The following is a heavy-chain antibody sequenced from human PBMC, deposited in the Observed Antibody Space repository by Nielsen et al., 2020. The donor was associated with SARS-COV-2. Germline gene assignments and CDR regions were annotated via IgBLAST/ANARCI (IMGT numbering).Heavy chain of an antibody. J-gene: IGHJ4*02. V-gene: IGHV4-59*01. CDR3: AREGPPTDPMGFDY. CDR2: IYYSGST. Sequence: WIRQPPGKGLEWIGYIYYSGSTNYNPSLKSRVTISVDTSKNQFSLKLSSVTAADTAVYYCAREGPPTDPMGFDYWGQGTLVTVSS. D-gene: IGHD5-24*01.